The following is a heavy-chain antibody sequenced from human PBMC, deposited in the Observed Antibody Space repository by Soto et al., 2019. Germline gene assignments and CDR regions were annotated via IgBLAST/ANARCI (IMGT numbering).Heavy chain of an antibody. CDR2: ISAYNVNT. CDR1: GYTFTSYG. CDR3: ERGRYSGSYWRY. J-gene: IGHJ4*02. V-gene: IGHV1-18*01. Sequence: QVQLVQSGAEVKKPGASVKVSCKASGYTFTSYGISWVRQAPGQGLEWMGWISAYNVNTNYAQQLQGRVTMTTDTPKSTAYMELQSLRSDDTALYYCERGRYSGSYWRYLGQGTLVTVSS. D-gene: IGHD1-26*01.